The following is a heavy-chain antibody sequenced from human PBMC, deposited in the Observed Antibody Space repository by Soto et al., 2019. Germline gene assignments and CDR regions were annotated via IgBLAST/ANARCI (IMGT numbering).Heavy chain of an antibody. CDR2: IKQDGSEK. J-gene: IGHJ5*02. Sequence: EVQLVDSVGGLVQPGGSLRLSCAASGFIFSSHRMSWFRQAPGKGLEWVANIKQDGSEKYYVDSVKGRFTISRDNAKNSLYLQMNSLRAEYTAVYYCARVVGAPTWFDPWGQGTLVTVSS. CDR3: ARVVGAPTWFDP. CDR1: GFIFSSHR. D-gene: IGHD1-26*01. V-gene: IGHV3-7*04.